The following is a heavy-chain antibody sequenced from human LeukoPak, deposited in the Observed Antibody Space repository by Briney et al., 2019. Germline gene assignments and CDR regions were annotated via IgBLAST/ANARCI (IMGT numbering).Heavy chain of an antibody. Sequence: SVKVSCKASGGTFSSYAISWVRQAPGQGLEWMGGIIPIFGTANYAQKFQGRVTITADESTSTAYMELSSLRSEDTAVYYCARDRTGIAVAGTDFDYWGQGTLVTVSP. D-gene: IGHD6-19*01. CDR3: ARDRTGIAVAGTDFDY. V-gene: IGHV1-69*01. J-gene: IGHJ4*02. CDR1: GGTFSSYA. CDR2: IIPIFGTA.